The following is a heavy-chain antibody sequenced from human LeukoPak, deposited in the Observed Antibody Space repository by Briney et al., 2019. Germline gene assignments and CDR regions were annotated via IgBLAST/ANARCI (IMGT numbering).Heavy chain of an antibody. D-gene: IGHD2-2*01. CDR2: FDPEDGET. CDR3: AIRECSSTSYPDY. V-gene: IGHV1-24*01. CDR1: GYTLTELS. Sequence: ASVKVSCKVSGYTLTELSMHWVRQAPGRGLEWMGGFDPEDGETIYAQKFQGRVTMTEDTSTDTAYMELSSLRFEDTAVYYCAIRECSSTSYPDYWGQGTLVTVSS. J-gene: IGHJ4*02.